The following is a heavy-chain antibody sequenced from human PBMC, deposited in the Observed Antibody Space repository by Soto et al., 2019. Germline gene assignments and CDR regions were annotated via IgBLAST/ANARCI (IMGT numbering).Heavy chain of an antibody. D-gene: IGHD2-2*01. CDR1: GGSISTSNW. Sequence: QVQLQESGPGLVKPSGTLSLTCAVSGGSISTSNWWSWVRQPPGKGLEWIGEVYRTGSTNYNPSLESRLTTPVENSKNQFSLNLTSLPAADTAVYYCARAPATIAPAAIFDCWGQGTLVTVSS. CDR3: ARAPATIAPAAIFDC. CDR2: VYRTGST. V-gene: IGHV4-4*02. J-gene: IGHJ4*02.